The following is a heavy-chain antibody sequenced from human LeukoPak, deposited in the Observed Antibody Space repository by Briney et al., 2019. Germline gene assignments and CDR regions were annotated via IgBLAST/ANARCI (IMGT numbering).Heavy chain of an antibody. V-gene: IGHV4-34*01. CDR3: ASSSKVVRPDSWDY. Sequence: SETLSLTCAVYGGSFNGYSWSWIRQSPGKGLEWIGEINLGGSTNYNPSLKSRGTMTIDTSKKEVPLNLTSVTAADTSIYFCASSSKVVRPDSWDYWGQGTLVTVSS. J-gene: IGHJ4*02. D-gene: IGHD6-6*01. CDR2: INLGGST. CDR1: GGSFNGYS.